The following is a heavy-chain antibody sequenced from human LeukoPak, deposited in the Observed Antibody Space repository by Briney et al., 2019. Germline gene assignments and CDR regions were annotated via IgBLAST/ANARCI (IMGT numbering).Heavy chain of an antibody. V-gene: IGHV4-59*01. J-gene: IGHJ4*02. CDR2: IYYIGST. Sequence: KPSETLSFTCTVSGGSISSYYWSGIRQPPGKGLEWIGYIYYIGSTNYTPSLKSRVTISVDTSKNQFSLNLSSVTAADTAVYYCARDLLSTAGYFDYWGQGTLVTVSS. D-gene: IGHD6-19*01. CDR1: GGSISSYY. CDR3: ARDLLSTAGYFDY.